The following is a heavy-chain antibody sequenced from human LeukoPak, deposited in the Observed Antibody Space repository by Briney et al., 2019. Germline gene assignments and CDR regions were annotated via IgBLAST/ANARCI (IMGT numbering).Heavy chain of an antibody. V-gene: IGHV4-34*01. CDR3: ARSPSSYDGMDV. J-gene: IGHJ6*02. Sequence: SETLSLTCAVYGGSFSGYYWSWIRQPPGKGLEWIGEINHSGSTNYNPSLKSRVTISVDTSKNQFSLKLSSVTAADTAVYYCARSPSSYDGMDVWGQGTTVTVSS. CDR1: GGSFSGYY. CDR2: INHSGST.